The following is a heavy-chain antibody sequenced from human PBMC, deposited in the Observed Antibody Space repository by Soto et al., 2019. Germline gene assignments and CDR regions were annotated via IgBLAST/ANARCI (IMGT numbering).Heavy chain of an antibody. V-gene: IGHV3-23*01. CDR2: ISGSGGST. J-gene: IGHJ4*02. Sequence: EVQLLESGGGLVQPGGSLRLSCAASGFTFSSYAMSWVRQAPGKGLEWVSAISGSGGSTYYADSVKGRFTISRDNSKNTLYLEMNSLRAEDTAAYYCAKKSRGYSYGYSDYSGQGTLVTASS. D-gene: IGHD5-18*01. CDR1: GFTFSSYA. CDR3: AKKSRGYSYGYSDY.